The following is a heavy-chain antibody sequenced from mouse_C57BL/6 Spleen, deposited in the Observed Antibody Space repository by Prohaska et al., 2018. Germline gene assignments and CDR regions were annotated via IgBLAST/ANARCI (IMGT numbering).Heavy chain of an antibody. Sequence: QVQLQQSGAELVRPGASVTLSCKASGYTFTDYELHWVKQTPVHGLEWIGAIDPETGGIAYNQKFKGTAILTPDKSSSTAYMELRSLTSEDSAVSYGTRGIYSNYPFAYWGQGTLVTVSA. V-gene: IGHV1-15*01. D-gene: IGHD2-5*01. CDR3: TRGIYSNYPFAY. CDR2: IDPETGGI. CDR1: GYTFTDYE. J-gene: IGHJ3*01.